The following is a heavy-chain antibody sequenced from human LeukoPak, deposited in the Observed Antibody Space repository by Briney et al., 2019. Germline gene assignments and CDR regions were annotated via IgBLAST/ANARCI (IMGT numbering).Heavy chain of an antibody. J-gene: IGHJ4*02. CDR3: ARDWGIHGTMVRGVISEREGLFDY. CDR1: GYTFTSYY. D-gene: IGHD3-10*01. V-gene: IGHV1-46*01. CDR2: INPSGGST. Sequence: ASVKVSCKASGYTFTSYYMHWVRQAPGQGLELMGIINPSGGSTSYAQKFQGRVTMTRDTSTSTVYMELSSLRSEDTAVYYCARDWGIHGTMVRGVISEREGLFDYWGQGTLVTVSS.